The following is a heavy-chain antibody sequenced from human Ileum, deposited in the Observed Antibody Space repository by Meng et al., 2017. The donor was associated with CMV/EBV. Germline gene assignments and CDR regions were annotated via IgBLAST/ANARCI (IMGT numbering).Heavy chain of an antibody. CDR2: INPNSGGT. CDR1: GYTFTKNY. D-gene: IGHD6-19*01. V-gene: IGHV1-2*02. J-gene: IGHJ6*02. Sequence: ASVKVSCKASGYTFTKNYIHWVRQAPGQGLEWMGWINPNSGGTNYAQKSQGRVTMTRDTSISTAYMELSRLRSDDTAVYYCAKDVAGAREGYYYGMDVWGQGTTVTVSS. CDR3: AKDVAGAREGYYYGMDV.